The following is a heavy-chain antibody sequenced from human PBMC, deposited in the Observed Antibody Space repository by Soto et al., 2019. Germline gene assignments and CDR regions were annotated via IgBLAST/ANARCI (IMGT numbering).Heavy chain of an antibody. CDR3: ARWYGGNSGDY. Sequence: QVQLVQSGAEVKKPGASVKVSCKASGYTFTSYDINWVRQATGQGPEWMGWMNPNSGDTHYAQTFQGXVTXTXITSISTAYMELSSLRSEDTAMYYCARWYGGNSGDYWGQGTLVTVSS. D-gene: IGHD2-21*02. CDR1: GYTFTSYD. CDR2: MNPNSGDT. V-gene: IGHV1-8*01. J-gene: IGHJ4*02.